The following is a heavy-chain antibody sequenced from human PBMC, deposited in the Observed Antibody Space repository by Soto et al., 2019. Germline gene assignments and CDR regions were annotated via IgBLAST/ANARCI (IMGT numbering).Heavy chain of an antibody. Sequence: GASVKVSCKASGGTFSSYTISWVRQAPGQGPEWMGRIIPILGIANYAQKFQGRVTTTADKSTSTAYMELSSLRSGDTAVYYCARMDRETGDYWGQGTLVTVSS. CDR2: IIPILGIA. V-gene: IGHV1-69*02. CDR1: GGTFSSYT. J-gene: IGHJ4*02. D-gene: IGHD7-27*01. CDR3: ARMDRETGDY.